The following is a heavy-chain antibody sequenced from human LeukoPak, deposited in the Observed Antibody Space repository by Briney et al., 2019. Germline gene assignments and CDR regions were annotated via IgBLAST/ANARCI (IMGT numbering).Heavy chain of an antibody. V-gene: IGHV4-59*12. D-gene: IGHD6-13*01. J-gene: IGHJ6*03. CDR1: GGSISSYY. CDR2: IYYSGST. CDR3: ARGGIAGYYYMDV. Sequence: SETLSLTCTVSGGSISSYYWSWIRQPPGKGLEWIGYIYYSGSTNYNPSLKSRVTISVDTSKNQFSLKLSSVTAADTAVYYCARGGIAGYYYMDVWGKGTTVTVSS.